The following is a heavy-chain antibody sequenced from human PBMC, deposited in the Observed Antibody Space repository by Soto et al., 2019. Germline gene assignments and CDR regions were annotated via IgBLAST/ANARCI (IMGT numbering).Heavy chain of an antibody. CDR2: ISGYNGDT. V-gene: IGHV1-18*01. Sequence: ASVKVSCKASGYTFTRYGISWVRQAPGQGLEWMGWISGYNGDTNYAQKFQDRVSITIDTSTGTAYMELRSLTSDDTAIYYCAKNGQPPYYYYGLDVWGQGTKVTV. D-gene: IGHD2-8*01. CDR1: GYTFTRYG. J-gene: IGHJ6*02. CDR3: AKNGQPPYYYYGLDV.